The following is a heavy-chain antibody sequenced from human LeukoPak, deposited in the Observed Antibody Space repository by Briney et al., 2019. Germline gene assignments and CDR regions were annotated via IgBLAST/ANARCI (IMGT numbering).Heavy chain of an antibody. CDR1: GGTFSSYA. D-gene: IGHD2-15*01. V-gene: IGHV1-69*04. CDR3: ARPNCSGGSCYLDY. CDR2: IIPILGIA. Sequence: SVKVSCKASGGTFSSYAVSWVRQAPGQGLEWMGRIIPILGIANYAQKFQGRVTITADKPTSTAYMELSSLRSEDTAVYYCARPNCSGGSCYLDYWGQGTLVTVSS. J-gene: IGHJ4*02.